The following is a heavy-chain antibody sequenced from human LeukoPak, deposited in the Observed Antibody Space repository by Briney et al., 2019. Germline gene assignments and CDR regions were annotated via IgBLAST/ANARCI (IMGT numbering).Heavy chain of an antibody. CDR2: INPNSGGT. V-gene: IGHV1-2*02. CDR1: GYTFTSYY. CDR3: ARTSWGCSSGWYP. J-gene: IGHJ5*02. D-gene: IGHD6-19*01. Sequence: GASVKVSCKASGYTFTSYYMHWERQAPGQGLEWMGWINPNSGGTNYAQKFQGRVTMTRDTSISTAYMELSRLRSDDTAVYYCARTSWGCSSGWYPWGQGTLVTVSS.